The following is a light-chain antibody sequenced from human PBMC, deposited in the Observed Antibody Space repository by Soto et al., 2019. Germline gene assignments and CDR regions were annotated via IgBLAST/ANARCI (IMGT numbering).Light chain of an antibody. Sequence: QSALTQPASVSGSPGQSISVSGIGTSSDVGGYNYVSWYQQHPGKAPKLMIHDVSNRPSGVSNRFSGSKSGNTASLTISGLQAEDEAYYYCSSYASSDTQVFGGGTKVTVL. J-gene: IGLJ2*01. CDR3: SSYASSDTQV. CDR2: DVS. V-gene: IGLV2-14*03. CDR1: SSDVGGYNY.